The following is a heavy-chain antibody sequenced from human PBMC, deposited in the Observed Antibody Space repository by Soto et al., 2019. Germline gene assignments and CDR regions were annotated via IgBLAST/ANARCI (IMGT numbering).Heavy chain of an antibody. J-gene: IGHJ6*02. CDR3: AKGDRAAIAVVIGVRPGEYGVDV. CDR1: GFTFRNYA. D-gene: IGHD2-15*01. V-gene: IGHV3-30-3*01. Sequence: QVQLVESGGGVVQPGRSLRLSCAASGFTFRNYAMHWVRQAPGKGLECVAVISYDGGNKFYRDYVKGRFTISRDNSKNTLYKQINSLRYEDTAVYYCAKGDRAAIAVVIGVRPGEYGVDVWGQGTTITVSS. CDR2: ISYDGGNK.